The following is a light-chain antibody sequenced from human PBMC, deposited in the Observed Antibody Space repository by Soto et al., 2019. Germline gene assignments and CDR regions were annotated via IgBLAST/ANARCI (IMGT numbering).Light chain of an antibody. J-gene: IGKJ2*02. Sequence: DIQMTQSPSSLSASVGDRVTISCRASQSISSYLNWYQQKPGKAPKLLIYAASSLESGVPSRFSGSGSGTDFTLTISSLQPEDFATYYCQQSYSSPRECTCGQGTKLEIK. V-gene: IGKV1-39*01. CDR1: QSISSY. CDR3: QQSYSSPRECT. CDR2: AAS.